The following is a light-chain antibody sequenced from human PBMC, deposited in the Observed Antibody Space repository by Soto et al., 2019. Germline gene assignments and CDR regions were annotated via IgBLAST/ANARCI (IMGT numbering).Light chain of an antibody. J-gene: IGKJ2*01. Sequence: EIVMTQSPATLSVSPGERATLSCRASQSVSSNLAWYQQKPGQAPRRLIYGASTSATGIPARFSGSGSGTEFILTISSLQSEDFAIYYCQQYDNWPPYTFGQGTKLEIK. CDR1: QSVSSN. CDR3: QQYDNWPPYT. V-gene: IGKV3-15*01. CDR2: GAS.